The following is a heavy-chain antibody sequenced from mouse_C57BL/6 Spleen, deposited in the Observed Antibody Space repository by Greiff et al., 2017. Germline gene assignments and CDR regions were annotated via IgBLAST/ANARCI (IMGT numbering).Heavy chain of an antibody. CDR1: GFTFSSYA. D-gene: IGHD2-1*01. J-gene: IGHJ4*01. Sequence: EVMLVESGEGLVKPGGSLKLSCAASGFTFSSYAMSWVRQTPEKRLEWVAYISSGGDYIYYADTVKGRFTISRDNARNTLYLQMSSLKSEDTAMYYCTREGLGNYPYYAMDYWGQGTSVTVSS. V-gene: IGHV5-9-1*02. CDR3: TREGLGNYPYYAMDY. CDR2: ISSGGDYI.